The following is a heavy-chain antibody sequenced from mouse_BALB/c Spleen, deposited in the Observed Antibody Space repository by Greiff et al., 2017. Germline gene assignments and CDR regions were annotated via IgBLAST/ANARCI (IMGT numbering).Heavy chain of an antibody. CDR1: GYTFTSYW. Sequence: VQLVESGAELARPGASVKLSCKASGYTFTSYWMQWVKQRPGQGLEWIGSIYPGDGDTRYTQKFKGKATLTADKSSSTAYMQLSSLASEDSAVYYCAREGYYYAMDYWGQGTSVTVSS. D-gene: IGHD2-14*01. V-gene: IGHV1-87*01. CDR2: IYPGDGDT. J-gene: IGHJ4*01. CDR3: AREGYYYAMDY.